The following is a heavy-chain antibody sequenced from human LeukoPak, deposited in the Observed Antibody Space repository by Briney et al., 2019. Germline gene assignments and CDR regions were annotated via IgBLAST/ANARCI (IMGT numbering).Heavy chain of an antibody. Sequence: PSEXLCLTCTVSGDSISGYYWSWVRQPPGKGLEWIGYIYYSGSTNYNPSLKSRVTISVDTSKNQFSLKLSSVTAADTAVYYCARIAAAGTYFDYWGQGTLVTVSS. CDR3: ARIAAAGTYFDY. J-gene: IGHJ4*02. D-gene: IGHD6-13*01. CDR2: IYYSGST. CDR1: GDSISGYY. V-gene: IGHV4-59*01.